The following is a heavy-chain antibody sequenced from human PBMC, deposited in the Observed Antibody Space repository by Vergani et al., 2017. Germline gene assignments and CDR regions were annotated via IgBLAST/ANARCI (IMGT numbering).Heavy chain of an antibody. CDR2: IKNTGDST. J-gene: IGHJ5*02. V-gene: IGHV3-23*01. CDR1: GFTFSSHA. Sequence: EVQLLQSEGAVVQPGGSLRLSCVASGFTFSSHAMSWVRQGHGQGLEWVSSIKNTGDSTHYADSVKGRFTISRDNSKNTLHLQINNLRVEDTAVYYCARGKYYGSGTYVDPWGQGTLVTVSS. D-gene: IGHD3-10*01. CDR3: ARGKYYGSGTYVDP.